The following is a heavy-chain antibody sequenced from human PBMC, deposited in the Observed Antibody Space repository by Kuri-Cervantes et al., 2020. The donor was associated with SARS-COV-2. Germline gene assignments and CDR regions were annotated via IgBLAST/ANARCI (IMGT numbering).Heavy chain of an antibody. CDR3: ARDRYDFWSGLGYYYYGMDV. Sequence: GGSLRLSCAASGFTFSSYWMHWVRQAPGKGRVWVSRINSDGSSTSYADSVKGRFTISRDNAKNTPYLQMNSLRAEDTAVYYCARDRYDFWSGLGYYYYGMDVWGQGTTVTVSS. V-gene: IGHV3-74*01. CDR1: GFTFSSYW. D-gene: IGHD3-3*01. CDR2: INSDGSST. J-gene: IGHJ6*02.